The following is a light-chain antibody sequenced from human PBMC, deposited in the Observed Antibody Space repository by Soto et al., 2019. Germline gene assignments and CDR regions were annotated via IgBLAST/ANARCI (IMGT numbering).Light chain of an antibody. Sequence: EIVLTQSPDTLAVSPGEVATLSCWASQSVTSNLAWYQQKRGQAPRLLIYAASTRATGVPARFSGGGSGTDFTLTISSLEPEDVAIYYCQQRTNRPPWTFGQGTKVDIK. CDR2: AAS. CDR3: QQRTNRPPWT. CDR1: QSVTSN. J-gene: IGKJ1*01. V-gene: IGKV3-11*01.